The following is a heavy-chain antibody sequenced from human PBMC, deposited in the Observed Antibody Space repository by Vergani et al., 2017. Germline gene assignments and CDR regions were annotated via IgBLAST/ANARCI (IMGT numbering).Heavy chain of an antibody. CDR3: ARHGADVLTREIWSGHIWFDP. V-gene: IGHV4-34*02. D-gene: IGHD3-3*01. CDR2: IYYSGST. Sequence: QVQLQQWGAGLLQPSETLSLTCAIYGGSFSGYYWSWIRQPPGKGLEWIGSIYYSGSTYYNPSLKSRVTISVDTSKNQFSLKLSSVTAADMAVYYCARHGADVLTREIWSGHIWFDPWGQGTLVTVSS. J-gene: IGHJ5*02. CDR1: GGSFSGYY.